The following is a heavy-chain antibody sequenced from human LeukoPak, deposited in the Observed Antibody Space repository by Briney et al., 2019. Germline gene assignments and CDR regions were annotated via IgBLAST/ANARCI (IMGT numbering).Heavy chain of an antibody. D-gene: IGHD3-22*01. V-gene: IGHV4-30-4*01. J-gene: IGHJ3*02. Sequence: SETLSLTCTVSGGSISSGDYYWSWIRQPPGKGLEWIGYIYYSGSTYYNPSLESRVTISVDTSKNQFSLKLSSVTAADTAVYYCARDSSGQDAFDIWGQGTMVTVSS. CDR2: IYYSGST. CDR1: GGSISSGDYY. CDR3: ARDSSGQDAFDI.